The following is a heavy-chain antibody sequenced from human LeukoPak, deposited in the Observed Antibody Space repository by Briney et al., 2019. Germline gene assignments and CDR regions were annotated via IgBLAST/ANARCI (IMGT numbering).Heavy chain of an antibody. D-gene: IGHD3-10*01. J-gene: IGHJ4*02. V-gene: IGHV4-34*01. Sequence: PSETLSLTCGVYGGSFSGYYWSWIRQPPGKGLEWIGEINHSGSTNYNPSLKSRVTISVDTSKNQFSLKLSSVTAADTAVYYCARGPTYYYGSGSYYSFFDYWGQGTLVTVSS. CDR1: GGSFSGYY. CDR3: ARGPTYYYGSGSYYSFFDY. CDR2: INHSGST.